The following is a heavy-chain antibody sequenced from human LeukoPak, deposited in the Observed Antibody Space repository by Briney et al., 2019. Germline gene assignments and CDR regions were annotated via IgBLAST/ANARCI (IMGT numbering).Heavy chain of an antibody. V-gene: IGHV4-31*03. Sequence: KPSGTLSLTCTVSGGSISSGGYYWSWIRQHPGKGLEWIGYIYYSGSTYYNPSLKSRVTISVDTSKNQFSLKLSSVTAADTAVYYCARAPPTTVTEYYFDYWGQGTLVTVSS. CDR2: IYYSGST. J-gene: IGHJ4*02. CDR3: ARAPPTTVTEYYFDY. CDR1: GGSISSGGYY. D-gene: IGHD4-17*01.